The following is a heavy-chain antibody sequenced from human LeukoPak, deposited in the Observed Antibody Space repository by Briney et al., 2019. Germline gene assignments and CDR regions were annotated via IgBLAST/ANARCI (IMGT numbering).Heavy chain of an antibody. V-gene: IGHV4-39*07. J-gene: IGHJ3*02. D-gene: IGHD6-19*01. CDR1: GGSISSTRYY. CDR2: IYHSGST. CDR3: ARTDPSSGWYLNDAFDI. Sequence: PSETLSLTCTVSGGSISSTRYYWGWIRQPPGKGLEWIGSIYHSGSTYYNPSLKSRVTISVDTSKNQFSLKLSSVTAADTAVYYRARTDPSSGWYLNDAFDIWGQGTMVTVSS.